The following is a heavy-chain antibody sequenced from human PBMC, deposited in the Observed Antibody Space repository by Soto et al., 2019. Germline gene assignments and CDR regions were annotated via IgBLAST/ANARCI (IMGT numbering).Heavy chain of an antibody. D-gene: IGHD2-8*01. J-gene: IGHJ1*01. CDR2: IHPSGDT. Sequence: QVQLVQSGAEVKKPGASVKVACKASGYKFTTYFIHWVRQAPGQGLEWMGMIHPSGDTGYGQKFRGRVTMTIDTSTTTAYMELRNLTSEDTAIYFSVRGYCTTTPCSGDFQHWGQGTVVTVSS. CDR3: VRGYCTTTPCSGDFQH. V-gene: IGHV1-46*01. CDR1: GYKFTTYF.